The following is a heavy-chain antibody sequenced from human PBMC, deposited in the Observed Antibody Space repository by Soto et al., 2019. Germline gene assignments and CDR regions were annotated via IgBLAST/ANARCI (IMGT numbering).Heavy chain of an antibody. CDR2: IFHSGST. D-gene: IGHD6-19*01. J-gene: IGHJ5*02. V-gene: IGHV4-31*03. CDR3: ARHGIAVTGGGSNWFDP. Sequence: PSETLSLTCTVSGSSITSGGHYWGWIRQLPGKGLEWIAYIFHSGSTSYNPSLKSRLTISVDTSKNQFSLKLRSVTAADTAVYYCARHGIAVTGGGSNWFDPWGQGTLVTVSS. CDR1: GSSITSGGHY.